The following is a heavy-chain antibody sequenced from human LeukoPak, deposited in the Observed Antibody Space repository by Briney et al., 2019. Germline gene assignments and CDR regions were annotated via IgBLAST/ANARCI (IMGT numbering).Heavy chain of an antibody. J-gene: IGHJ5*02. CDR1: GGSISSSSYY. D-gene: IGHD3-16*01. Sequence: PSETLSLTCTVSGGSISSSSYYWDWIRQPPGKGLEWIGSIYYSGSTYYNPSLKSRVTISVDTSKNQFSLKLSSVTAADTAVYYCARHALGYYDYSGVPWFDPWGQGTLVTVSS. CDR3: ARHALGYYDYSGVPWFDP. CDR2: IYYSGST. V-gene: IGHV4-39*01.